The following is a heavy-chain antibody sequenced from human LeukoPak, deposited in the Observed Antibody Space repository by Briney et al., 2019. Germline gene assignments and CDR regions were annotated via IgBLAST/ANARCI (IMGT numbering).Heavy chain of an antibody. Sequence: GGSLRLSCAASGFTFNDYWMSWVRHVPGRGLDWVANIKPDGSAEYYAASVKGRFTVSRDNAKNSLYLQMSSLRVEDTAVYYCARANNSSWHNWGQGTLVTVSS. CDR3: ARANNSSWHN. CDR2: IKPDGSAE. J-gene: IGHJ4*02. D-gene: IGHD6-13*01. V-gene: IGHV3-7*01. CDR1: GFTFNDYW.